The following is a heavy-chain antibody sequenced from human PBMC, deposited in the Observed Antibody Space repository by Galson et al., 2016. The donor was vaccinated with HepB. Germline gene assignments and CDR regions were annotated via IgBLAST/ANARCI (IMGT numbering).Heavy chain of an antibody. Sequence: SVKVSCKASGYTFSDYYMHWVRQAPGQGLDWMGIINPSGGSASYAPKFQGRVTMTRDTSTTTVYMELESLSSEDTAVYYCARDSGGYKSGLFYYYMDVWGKGTAVTVSS. CDR2: INPSGGSA. J-gene: IGHJ6*03. V-gene: IGHV1-46*01. D-gene: IGHD3-3*01. CDR1: GYTFSDYY. CDR3: ARDSGGYKSGLFYYYMDV.